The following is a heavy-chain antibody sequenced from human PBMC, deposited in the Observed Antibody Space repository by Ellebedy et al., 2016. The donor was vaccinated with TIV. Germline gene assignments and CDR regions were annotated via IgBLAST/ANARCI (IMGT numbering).Heavy chain of an antibody. CDR2: IYYSGST. CDR1: GGSISSSSYY. Sequence: SETLSLTXTVSGGSISSSSYYWGWIRQPPGKGLEWIGSIYYSGSTYYNPSLKSRVTISVDTSKNQFSLKLSSVTAADTAVYYCARCAVAGSDAFDIWGQGTMVTVSS. CDR3: ARCAVAGSDAFDI. V-gene: IGHV4-39*07. J-gene: IGHJ3*02. D-gene: IGHD6-19*01.